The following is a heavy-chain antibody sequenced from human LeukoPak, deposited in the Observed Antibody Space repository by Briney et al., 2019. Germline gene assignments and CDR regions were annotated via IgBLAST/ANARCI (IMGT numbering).Heavy chain of an antibody. CDR1: GGSISSSSYF. CDR2: VYDSGST. Sequence: PSETLSLTCTVSGGSISSSSYFWGWIRQPPGKGLEWIGSVYDSGSTYYNPSLKSRVTISVDTSKNQFSLKLSSVTAADTAVFYCARLPLTESSGWGRPFDYWGQGTLVTVSS. CDR3: ARLPLTESSGWGRPFDY. J-gene: IGHJ4*02. V-gene: IGHV4-39*01. D-gene: IGHD6-19*01.